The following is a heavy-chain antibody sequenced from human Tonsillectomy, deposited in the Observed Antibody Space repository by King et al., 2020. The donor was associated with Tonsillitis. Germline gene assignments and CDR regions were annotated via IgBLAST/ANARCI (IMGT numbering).Heavy chain of an antibody. J-gene: IGHJ4*02. V-gene: IGHV3-11*05. CDR1: GFTFSDYY. CDR2: ISSSSSYT. D-gene: IGHD2-15*01. Sequence: VQLVESGGGLVKPGGSLRLSCAASGFTFSDYYMSWIRQAPGKGLEWVSYISSSSSYTNYADSVKGRFTISRDNAKNLLYLQMNSLRSEDTAGYYCLRDVPIACSGGSCYSHFFDYWGQGTLVTVSS. CDR3: LRDVPIACSGGSCYSHFFDY.